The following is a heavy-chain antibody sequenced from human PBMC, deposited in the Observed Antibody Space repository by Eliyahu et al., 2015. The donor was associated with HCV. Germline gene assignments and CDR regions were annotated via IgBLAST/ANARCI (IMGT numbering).Heavy chain of an antibody. CDR1: GGSXSXGGYY. D-gene: IGHD3-16*01. J-gene: IGHJ4*02. CDR2: IYYSGST. Sequence: QVQLQESGPGLVKPSQTLSLTCTXSGGSXSXGGYYWSWIRQHPGKGLEWIGYIYYSGSTYYNPSLKSRVTISVDTSKNQFSLKVSSVTAADTAVYYCARRTKGAWGDYFDYWGQGTLVTVSS. V-gene: IGHV4-31*03. CDR3: ARRTKGAWGDYFDY.